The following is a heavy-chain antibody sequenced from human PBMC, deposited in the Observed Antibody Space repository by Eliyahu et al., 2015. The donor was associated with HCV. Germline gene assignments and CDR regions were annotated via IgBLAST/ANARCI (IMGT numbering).Heavy chain of an antibody. CDR1: GGSISSXY. J-gene: IGHJ5*02. CDR3: ARDGVRYCSGGSCYWGWFDP. CDR2: IYYSGST. V-gene: IGHV4-59*01. D-gene: IGHD2-15*01. Sequence: QVQLQESGPGLVKPSETLSLTCTVSGGSISSXYWSWIRQPPGKGLEWIGYIYYSGSTNYNPSLKSRVTISVDTSKNQFSLKLSSVTAADTAVYYCARDGVRYCSGGSCYWGWFDPWGQGTLVTVSS.